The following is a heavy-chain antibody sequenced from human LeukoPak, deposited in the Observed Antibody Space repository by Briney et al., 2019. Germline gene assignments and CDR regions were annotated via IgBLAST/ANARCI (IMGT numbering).Heavy chain of an antibody. D-gene: IGHD1-26*01. CDR2: IKQDGSDR. CDR3: VIGSIVGTRLAFAP. Sequence: PGGSLRLSCAASGFTFSSYWMSWVRQAPGKGLEWVANIKQDGSDRNYVDSVKGRFTISRDNARNSLYLQMNSLRAEDTALYYCVIGSIVGTRLAFAPWGQGTLVTVSS. CDR1: GFTFSSYW. V-gene: IGHV3-7*01. J-gene: IGHJ5*02.